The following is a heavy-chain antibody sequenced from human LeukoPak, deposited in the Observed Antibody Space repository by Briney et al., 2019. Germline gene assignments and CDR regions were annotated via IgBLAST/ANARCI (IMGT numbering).Heavy chain of an antibody. CDR3: AREHRTSSPKDIVVVVAATSLGY. CDR2: ISYDGGNK. V-gene: IGHV3-30-3*01. CDR1: GFTFSSYA. D-gene: IGHD2-15*01. Sequence: GGSLRLSCAASGFTFSSYAMHWVRQAPGKGLEWVAVISYDGGNKYYADSVKGRFTISRDNSKNTLYLQMNSLRAEDTAVYYCAREHRTSSPKDIVVVVAATSLGYWGQGTLVTVSS. J-gene: IGHJ4*02.